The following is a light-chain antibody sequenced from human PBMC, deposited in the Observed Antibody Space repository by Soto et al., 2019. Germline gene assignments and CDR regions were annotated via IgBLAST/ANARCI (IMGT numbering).Light chain of an antibody. CDR2: AAS. J-gene: IGKJ2*01. V-gene: IGKV3-15*01. Sequence: IVVTQSPATLSLSPGERATLSCRASHSISRDLAWYQQRPGQAPRLLIYAASTRATGTPARFSGGESGTEFALTISSLQSEDIAIYYCQQYFTWPPMYTFGQGTNLDIK. CDR3: QQYFTWPPMYT. CDR1: HSISRD.